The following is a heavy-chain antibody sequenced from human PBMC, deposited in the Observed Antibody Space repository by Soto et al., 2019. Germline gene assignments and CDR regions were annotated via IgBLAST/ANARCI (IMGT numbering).Heavy chain of an antibody. CDR1: GFTVSSNY. V-gene: IGHV3-53*01. CDR2: IYSGGST. J-gene: IGHJ3*02. D-gene: IGHD2-15*01. CDR3: ARYCSGGSCYSNYAFDI. Sequence: EVQLVESGGGFIQPGGSLRLSCAASGFTVSSNYMSWVRQAPGKVLERVSIIYSGGSTYYADAVKGRFTISRDNSKNTLYLQMNSLRNEDTAVYYCARYCSGGSCYSNYAFDIWGQGTMVTVSS.